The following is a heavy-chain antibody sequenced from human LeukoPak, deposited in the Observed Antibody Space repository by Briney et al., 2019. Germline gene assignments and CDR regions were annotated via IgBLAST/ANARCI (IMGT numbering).Heavy chain of an antibody. V-gene: IGHV1-2*02. CDR1: GYTFTGYY. J-gene: IGHJ6*03. Sequence: ASVKVSCKASGYTFTGYYMHWVRQAPGQGLEWMGWINPNSGDTNYAQKFQGRVALTRDTSISTAYMELRRLRSDDTAVYYCVTSVAAGDTYYFYYYMDVWGKGTTVIVSS. CDR3: VTSVAAGDTYYFYYYMDV. CDR2: INPNSGDT. D-gene: IGHD6-13*01.